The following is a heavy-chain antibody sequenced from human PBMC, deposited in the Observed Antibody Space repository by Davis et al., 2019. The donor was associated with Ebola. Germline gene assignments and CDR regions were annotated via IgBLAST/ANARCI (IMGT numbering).Heavy chain of an antibody. V-gene: IGHV4-34*01. D-gene: IGHD5-24*01. J-gene: IGHJ3*02. Sequence: SETLSLTCAVYGGSFSGYYWSWIRQPPGKGLEWIGEINHSGSTNYNPSLKSRVTISVDTSKNQFSLKLSSVTAADTAVYYCARLRGMATIKPDAFDIWGQGTMVTVSS. CDR2: INHSGST. CDR1: GGSFSGYY. CDR3: ARLRGMATIKPDAFDI.